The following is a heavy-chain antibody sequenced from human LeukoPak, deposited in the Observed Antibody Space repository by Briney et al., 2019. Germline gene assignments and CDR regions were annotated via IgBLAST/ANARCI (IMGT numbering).Heavy chain of an antibody. V-gene: IGHV1-2*02. D-gene: IGHD5-12*01. CDR2: INHNSSGT. J-gene: IGHJ4*02. CDR1: GYTFTDYY. Sequence: GGSVKVSCTTSGYTFTDYYMHWVRQAPGQGLEWMGCINHNSSGTNYAQNFQGRVTMTRDTSISTAYMEMSRLRTDDTAVYYCARDLGYVVRPVWYFDYWGQGTLVSVSS. CDR3: ARDLGYVVRPVWYFDY.